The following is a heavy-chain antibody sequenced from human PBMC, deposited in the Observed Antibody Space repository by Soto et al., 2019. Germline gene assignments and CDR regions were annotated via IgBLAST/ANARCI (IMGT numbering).Heavy chain of an antibody. CDR3: SRSTVTTDTLYYFDY. D-gene: IGHD4-17*01. Sequence: RASVKVSCKASGGTFSSYAISWVRQAPGQGLEWMGGIIPIFGTANYAQKFQGRVTITADESTSTAYMELSSLRSEDTAVYYCSRSTVTTDTLYYFDYWGQGTLVTVSS. CDR2: IIPIFGTA. V-gene: IGHV1-69*13. J-gene: IGHJ4*02. CDR1: GGTFSSYA.